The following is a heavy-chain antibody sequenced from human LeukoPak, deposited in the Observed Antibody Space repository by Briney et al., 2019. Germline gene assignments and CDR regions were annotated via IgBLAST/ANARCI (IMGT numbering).Heavy chain of an antibody. CDR1: GGPFSSYA. CDR2: IMPISGAT. J-gene: IGHJ5*02. D-gene: IGHD2-15*01. Sequence: GASVKVSCKASGGPFSSYAISWVRQAPGQGLEWMGGIMPISGATNYEQRFQGRVTITRDESASTAYMELRSLRSEDTAIYHCARGRIPVAPVTPGWFDPWGQGTLVTVSS. CDR3: ARGRIPVAPVTPGWFDP. V-gene: IGHV1-69*05.